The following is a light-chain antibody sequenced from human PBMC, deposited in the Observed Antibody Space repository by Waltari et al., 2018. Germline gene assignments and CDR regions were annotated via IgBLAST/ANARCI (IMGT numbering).Light chain of an antibody. CDR1: VLPNQY. CDR2: KDT. J-gene: IGLJ3*02. CDR3: QSADSSNIWV. V-gene: IGLV3-25*03. Sequence: SYELTQPPSVSVSPGQTARITCSGDVLPNQYTYWYQQKPGQAPVLVIFKDTERPSEIPERVSGSTSGTTVTLTISGVQAEDEADYYCQSADSSNIWVFGGGTKLTVL.